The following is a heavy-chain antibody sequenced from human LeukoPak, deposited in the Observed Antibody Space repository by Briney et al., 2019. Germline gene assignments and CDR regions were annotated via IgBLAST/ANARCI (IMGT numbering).Heavy chain of an antibody. CDR3: ARHRVPAADDAFDV. CDR1: GGSISSSSYY. D-gene: IGHD2-2*01. V-gene: IGHV4-39*01. J-gene: IGHJ3*01. CDR2: MYYSGST. Sequence: SETLSLTCTVSGGSISSSSYYWGWIRQPPGKGLEWIGTMYYSGSTYYSPSLKGRVTISVDTSKSQFSLYLNSVTAADTAVYYCARHRVPAADDAFDVWGQGTMVTVSS.